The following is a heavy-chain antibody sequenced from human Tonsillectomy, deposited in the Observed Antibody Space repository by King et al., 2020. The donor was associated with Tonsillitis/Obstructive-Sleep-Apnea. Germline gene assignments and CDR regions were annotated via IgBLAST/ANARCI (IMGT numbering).Heavy chain of an antibody. Sequence: QLVQSGGGVVQPGGSLRLSCAASGFTFSSYAMHWVRQAPGKGLEWVAVISYDGSNKYYADSVKGRLTISRDNSKNTLYLQMNSLRAEDTAVYYCARDRTRVRGVLLYVFDYWGQGTLVTVSS. J-gene: IGHJ4*02. V-gene: IGHV3-30*04. CDR3: ARDRTRVRGVLLYVFDY. CDR2: ISYDGSNK. CDR1: GFTFSSYA. D-gene: IGHD3-10*01.